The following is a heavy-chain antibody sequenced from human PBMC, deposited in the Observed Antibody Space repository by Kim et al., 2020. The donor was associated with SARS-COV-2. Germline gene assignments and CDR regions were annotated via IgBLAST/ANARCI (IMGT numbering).Heavy chain of an antibody. D-gene: IGHD2-15*01. Sequence: GGSLRLSCAASGISFNTYSMNWFRQAPGKGLEWVSSISRDSSYIFYANSVRGRFTISRYNAKNSLYLQMDSLGGDDTAIYYCATRLVGAPLDSWGRGALVTVYS. CDR3: ATRLVGAPLDS. V-gene: IGHV3-21*06. J-gene: IGHJ4*02. CDR1: GISFNTYS. CDR2: ISRDSSYI.